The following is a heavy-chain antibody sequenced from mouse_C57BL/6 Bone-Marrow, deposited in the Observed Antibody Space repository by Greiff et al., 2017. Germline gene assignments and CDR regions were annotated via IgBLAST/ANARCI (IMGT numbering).Heavy chain of an antibody. CDR2: IRLKSDNYAT. J-gene: IGHJ3*01. D-gene: IGHD3-1*01. V-gene: IGHV6-3*01. Sequence: EVQGVESGGGLVQPGGSMKLSCVASGFTFSNYWMNWVSQSPEKGLEWVAQIRLKSDNYATHYAESVKGRFTISRDDYKSSVYLQMNNLRAEDTGIYYCTRDVRFAYWGQGTLVTVSA. CDR1: GFTFSNYW. CDR3: TRDVRFAY.